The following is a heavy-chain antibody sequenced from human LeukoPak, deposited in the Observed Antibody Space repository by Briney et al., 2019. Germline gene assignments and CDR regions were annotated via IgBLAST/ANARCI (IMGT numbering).Heavy chain of an antibody. V-gene: IGHV1-18*01. CDR1: GGTFSSYG. J-gene: IGHJ4*02. CDR2: ISAYNGNT. D-gene: IGHD6-13*01. Sequence: GSSVKVSCKASGGTFSSYGISWVRQAPGQGLEWMGWISAYNGNTNYAQKLQGRVTMTTDTSTSTAYMELRSLRSDDTAVYYCARGSWDEYYFDYWGQGTLVTVSS. CDR3: ARGSWDEYYFDY.